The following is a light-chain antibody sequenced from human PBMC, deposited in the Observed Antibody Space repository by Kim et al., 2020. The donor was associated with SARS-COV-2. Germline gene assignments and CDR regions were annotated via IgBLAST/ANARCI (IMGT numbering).Light chain of an antibody. V-gene: IGKV1-8*01. CDR2: AAS. CDR3: QQYYSYLFT. CDR1: QGISSY. Sequence: AIRITQSPSSLSASTGDRVTITCRASQGISSYLAWYQQKPGKAPKLLIYAASTLQSGVPSRFSGSGSGTDFILTISCLQSEDFATYNCQQYYSYLFTFGPGTKVDIK. J-gene: IGKJ3*01.